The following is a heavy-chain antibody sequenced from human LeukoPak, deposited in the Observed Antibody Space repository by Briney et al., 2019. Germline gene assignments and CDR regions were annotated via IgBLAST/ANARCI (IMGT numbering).Heavy chain of an antibody. Sequence: GAPVKVSCKASGYTFTSYGISWVRQAPGQGLEWMGWISAYNGNTNHAQKLQGRVTMTTDTSTSTAYMELRSLRSDDTAVYYCARERRYSSSLYYFDYWGQGTLVTVSS. D-gene: IGHD6-6*01. CDR3: ARERRYSSSLYYFDY. V-gene: IGHV1-18*01. CDR1: GYTFTSYG. CDR2: ISAYNGNT. J-gene: IGHJ4*02.